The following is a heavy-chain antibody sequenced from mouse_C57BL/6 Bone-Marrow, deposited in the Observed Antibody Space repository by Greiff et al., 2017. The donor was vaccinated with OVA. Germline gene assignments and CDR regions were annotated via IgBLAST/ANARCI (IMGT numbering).Heavy chain of an antibody. D-gene: IGHD2-3*01. Sequence: EVQRVESGGGLVQPGGSLKLSCAASGFTFSDYYMYWVRQTPEKRLEWVAYISNGGGSTYYPDTVKGRFTISRDNAKNTLYLQMSRLKSEDTAMYYCARHDDYYLFAYWGQGTLVTVSA. J-gene: IGHJ3*01. CDR3: ARHDDYYLFAY. CDR1: GFTFSDYY. CDR2: ISNGGGST. V-gene: IGHV5-12*01.